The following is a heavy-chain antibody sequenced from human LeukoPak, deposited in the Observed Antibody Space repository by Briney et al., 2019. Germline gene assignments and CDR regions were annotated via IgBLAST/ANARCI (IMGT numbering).Heavy chain of an antibody. CDR2: IIPIFGTA. CDR1: GGTFSSYA. V-gene: IGHV1-69*13. Sequence: SVKVSCKASGGTFSSYAISWVRQAPGQGLEWMGGIIPIFGTANYAQKFQGRVTITADESTSTAYVELSSLRSEDTAVYYCARGLRFLEWLACYWGQGTLVTVSS. CDR3: ARGLRFLEWLACY. D-gene: IGHD3-3*01. J-gene: IGHJ4*02.